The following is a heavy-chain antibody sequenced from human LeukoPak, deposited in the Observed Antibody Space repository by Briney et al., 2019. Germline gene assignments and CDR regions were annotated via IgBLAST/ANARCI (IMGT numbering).Heavy chain of an antibody. Sequence: AGGSLRLSCAASGFTFSSYAMSWVRQAPGKGLEWVSAISGSGGSTYYADSVKGRFTISRDNSKNTLYLQMNSLRAEDTAVYYCAKDQYYDSSGYDYWGQGTPVTVSS. CDR3: AKDQYYDSSGYDY. D-gene: IGHD3-22*01. V-gene: IGHV3-23*01. CDR2: ISGSGGST. J-gene: IGHJ4*02. CDR1: GFTFSSYA.